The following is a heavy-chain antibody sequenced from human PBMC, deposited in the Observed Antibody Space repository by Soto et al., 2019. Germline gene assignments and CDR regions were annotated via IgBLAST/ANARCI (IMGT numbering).Heavy chain of an antibody. V-gene: IGHV1-2*02. CDR1: GYTFTGYY. J-gene: IGHJ5*02. Sequence: GASVKVSCKASGYTFTGYYMHWVRQAPGQGLEWMGWINPNSGGTNYAQKFQGRVTMTRDTSISTAYMELSRLRSDDTAVYYCARDLTGYSSSWYIGWFDPWGQGTLVTVSS. CDR2: INPNSGGT. D-gene: IGHD6-13*01. CDR3: ARDLTGYSSSWYIGWFDP.